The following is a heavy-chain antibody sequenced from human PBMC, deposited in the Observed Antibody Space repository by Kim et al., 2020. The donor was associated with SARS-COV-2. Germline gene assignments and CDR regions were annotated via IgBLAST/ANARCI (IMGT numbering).Heavy chain of an antibody. J-gene: IGHJ4*02. CDR1: GGSFSGYN. D-gene: IGHD2-15*01. CDR2: INHSGST. Sequence: SETLSLTCAVYGGSFSGYNWNWIRQPPGKGLEWIGEINHSGSTNYNPSLKSRVTISVDTSKNQFSLKLSSVTAADTAMYYCARGRGVVSPTFVDDWGQGTLVTVSS. V-gene: IGHV4-34*01. CDR3: ARGRGVVSPTFVDD.